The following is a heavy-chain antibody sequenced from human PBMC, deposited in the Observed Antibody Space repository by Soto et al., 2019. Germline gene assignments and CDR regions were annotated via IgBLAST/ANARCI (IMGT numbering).Heavy chain of an antibody. Sequence: EVQLVESGGGLVKPGGSLRLSCTASGFAFNTYSMNRVRQAPGKGLEWVSSINEDSTYIYYADSLRGRITISRDNAKDSLFLQMNSLRPDDTAVYYCVRDLGRYFRSGYMDLWGDGATVTVSS. D-gene: IGHD3-9*01. J-gene: IGHJ6*03. CDR2: INEDSTYI. V-gene: IGHV3-21*02. CDR1: GFAFNTYS. CDR3: VRDLGRYFRSGYMDL.